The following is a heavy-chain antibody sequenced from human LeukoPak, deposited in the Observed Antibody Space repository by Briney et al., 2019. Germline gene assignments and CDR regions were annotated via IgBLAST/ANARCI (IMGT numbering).Heavy chain of an antibody. D-gene: IGHD6-13*01. V-gene: IGHV3-74*01. CDR3: ARASAAGIMLDS. J-gene: IGHJ4*02. CDR1: GFTFSSYW. CDR2: INSDGRST. Sequence: PGGSLRLSCAASGFTFSSYWMHWVRQDPGKGLVWVSRINSDGRSTNYADSVKGRFTISRDNAKNTLYLQMNSLRAEDTAVYYCARASAAGIMLDSWGQGTLVTVSS.